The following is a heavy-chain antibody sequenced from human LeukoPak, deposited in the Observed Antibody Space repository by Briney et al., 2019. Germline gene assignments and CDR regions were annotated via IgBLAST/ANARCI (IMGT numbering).Heavy chain of an antibody. CDR3: VKDKSPNDYYYYGMDV. J-gene: IGHJ6*02. CDR1: GITFSSYA. CDR2: ISTNGGST. Sequence: PGGSLRLSCSASGITFSSYAMHWVRQAPGKGLEYVSTISTNGGSTYYADSVKGRFPISRDNSKNTLYLRMSSLRAEDTAVYHCVKDKSPNDYYYYGMDVWGQGTTVTVSS. V-gene: IGHV3-64D*06.